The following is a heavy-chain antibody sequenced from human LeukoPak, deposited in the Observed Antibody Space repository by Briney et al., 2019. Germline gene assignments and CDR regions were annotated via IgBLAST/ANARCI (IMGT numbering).Heavy chain of an antibody. CDR3: ARSPHAYSNYGNNYYYYMDV. J-gene: IGHJ6*03. V-gene: IGHV4-34*01. CDR2: INHSGST. D-gene: IGHD4-11*01. Sequence: SETLSLTCAVYGGSFSGYYWSWIRQPPGKGLEWIGEINHSGSTNYNPSLKSRVTISVDTSKNQFSLKLSSATAADTAVYYCARSPHAYSNYGNNYYYYMDVWGKGTTVTVSS. CDR1: GGSFSGYY.